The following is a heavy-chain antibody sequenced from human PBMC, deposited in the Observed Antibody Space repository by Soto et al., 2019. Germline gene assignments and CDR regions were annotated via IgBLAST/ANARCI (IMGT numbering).Heavy chain of an antibody. CDR3: TTRKGLQREGSFYYYYYGMDV. J-gene: IGHJ6*02. V-gene: IGHV3-15*07. D-gene: IGHD1-1*01. CDR1: GFTFSNAW. CDR2: IKSKTDGGTT. Sequence: PGGSLRLSCAASGFTFSNAWMNWVRQALGKGLEWVGRIKSKTDGGTTDYAAPVKGRFTISRDDSKNTLYLQMNSLKTEDTAVYYCTTRKGLQREGSFYYYYYGMDVWGQGTTVTVS.